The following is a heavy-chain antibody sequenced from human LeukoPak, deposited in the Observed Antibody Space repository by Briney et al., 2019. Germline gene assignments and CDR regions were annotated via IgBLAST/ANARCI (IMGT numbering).Heavy chain of an antibody. CDR3: AKDTGPIPPMVYCSGGRCYSYYFDY. Sequence: GRSLRVSCAASGFTFDDYAMHWVRQAPGKGLEWVSGISWNSGSIGYADSVKGRFTISRDNAKNSLYLQMNSLRAEDTALYYCAKDTGPIPPMVYCSGGRCYSYYFDYWGQGTLVTVSS. V-gene: IGHV3-9*01. CDR2: ISWNSGSI. CDR1: GFTFDDYA. D-gene: IGHD2-15*01. J-gene: IGHJ4*02.